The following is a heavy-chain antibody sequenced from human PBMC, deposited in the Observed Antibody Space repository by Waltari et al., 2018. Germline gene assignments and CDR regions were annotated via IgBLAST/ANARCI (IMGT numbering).Heavy chain of an antibody. CDR1: GGSISSNC. CDR2: FCNNGGTI. J-gene: IGHJ4*03. CDR3: VRGSGAGGFDS. Sequence: QVRQQESGPGLVKPSETLSLTCAVSGGSISSNCWNWIRQSPGKGLEWIGRFCNNGGTIDYNPSLKTRLTIPMDTSKNQFSLKLTSVTAADTALYYCVRGSGAGGFDSWGQGVVVTVSP. D-gene: IGHD1-26*01. V-gene: IGHV4-4*07.